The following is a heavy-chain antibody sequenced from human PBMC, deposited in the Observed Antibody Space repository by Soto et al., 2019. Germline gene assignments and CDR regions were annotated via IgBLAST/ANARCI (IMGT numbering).Heavy chain of an antibody. J-gene: IGHJ4*02. CDR1: GGSLSTYH. CDR2: IYYGGST. Sequence: SGTLSLTCTFSGGSLSTYHSGWVRQPPGKGRKRIGYIYYGGSTNYNPSLKIRFTMSVDTSNDHFSLKLSFVTAADTAFYYCARARDDLWSGYYYFDYGGQGTPVTVSS. D-gene: IGHD3-3*01. CDR3: ARARDDLWSGYYYFDY. V-gene: IGHV4-59*01.